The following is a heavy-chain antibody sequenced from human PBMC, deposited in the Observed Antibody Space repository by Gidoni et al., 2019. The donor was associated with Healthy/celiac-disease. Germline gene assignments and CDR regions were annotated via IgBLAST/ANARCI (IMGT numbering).Heavy chain of an antibody. CDR3: TTGSYYGFFDI. D-gene: IGHD1-26*01. CDR2: MKSKKDGGTT. V-gene: IGHV3-15*01. Sequence: EVQLVESGGGLVKPGGSLRLSCAASGFPFSNTWMSWVRPAPGKGLEGVGRMKSKKDGGTTDYDAPVKGRLTRARDDAKNTLYLQMNSLKTEDTAVYYWTTGSYYGFFDIWGQGTMVTVSS. CDR1: GFPFSNTW. J-gene: IGHJ3*02.